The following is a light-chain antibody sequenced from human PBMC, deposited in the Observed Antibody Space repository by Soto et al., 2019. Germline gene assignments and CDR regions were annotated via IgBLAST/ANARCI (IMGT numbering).Light chain of an antibody. CDR2: DVT. CDR1: SSDVGGYNY. CDR3: CSYAGSYTWV. J-gene: IGLJ3*02. Sequence: QSVLTQPRSVSGSPGQSVTISCTGTSSDVGGYNYVSWYQQHPGKAAKLMIYDVTKRPSGVPDRLSGSKSGNTASLTISGLQAEDEADYYCCSYAGSYTWVFGGGTKLTVL. V-gene: IGLV2-11*01.